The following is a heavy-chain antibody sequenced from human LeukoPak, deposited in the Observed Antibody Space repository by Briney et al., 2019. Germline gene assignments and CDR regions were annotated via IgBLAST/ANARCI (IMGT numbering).Heavy chain of an antibody. CDR2: ISGSGGST. CDR1: GFTFSSYA. J-gene: IGHJ6*02. V-gene: IGHV3-23*01. Sequence: TGGSLRLSCAASGFTFSSYAMSWVRQAPGKGLEWVSAISGSGGSTYYADSVKGRFTISRDNSKNTLYLQMNSLRAEDTAVYYCAKWPPGVGVVVPAAMPGYYYYGMDVWGQGTTVTVSS. CDR3: AKWPPGVGVVVPAAMPGYYYYGMDV. D-gene: IGHD2-2*01.